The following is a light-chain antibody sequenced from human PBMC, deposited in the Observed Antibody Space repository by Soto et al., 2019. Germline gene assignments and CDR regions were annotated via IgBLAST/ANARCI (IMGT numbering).Light chain of an antibody. CDR1: QTVGSN. Sequence: KVRKQSAASLSVYPGERATLSCRASQTVGSNLAWYQHKPGQAPRLLIYGASSRATGIPDRFSGTGSGTDLTLTISRLEPEAFAVYYCQQDDSSPKPFGHGTKVDNK. CDR3: QQDDSSPKP. J-gene: IGKJ1*01. V-gene: IGKV3-20*01. CDR2: GAS.